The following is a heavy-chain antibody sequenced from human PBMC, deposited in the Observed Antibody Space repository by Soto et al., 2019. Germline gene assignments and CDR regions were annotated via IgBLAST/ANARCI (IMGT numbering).Heavy chain of an antibody. Sequence: QVQLQESGPGLVKPSETLSLTCTVSGGSLDNYYWNWIRQPPGKGLEWIATISYNGSTNYNPSLKSVVTIALESSMTQFPLKLTSLSTADTSVYYCARDATYCGVDCEVMGWVWFDPCGQGTLVIVSS. J-gene: IGHJ5*02. CDR2: ISYNGST. CDR3: ARDATYCGVDCEVMGWVWFDP. D-gene: IGHD2-21*02. CDR1: GGSLDNYY. V-gene: IGHV4-59*01.